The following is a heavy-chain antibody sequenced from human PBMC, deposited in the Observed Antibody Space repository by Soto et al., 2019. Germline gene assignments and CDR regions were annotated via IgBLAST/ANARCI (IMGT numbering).Heavy chain of an antibody. V-gene: IGHV4-59*01. Sequence: SETLSLTCTVSGGSISSYYWSWIRQPPGKGLEWIGYIYYSGSTNYNPSLKSRVTISVDTSKNQFSLKLSSVTAADTAVYYCAANYDFWSGYLGAFDIWGQGTMVTVSS. CDR3: AANYDFWSGYLGAFDI. J-gene: IGHJ3*02. D-gene: IGHD3-3*01. CDR2: IYYSGST. CDR1: GGSISSYY.